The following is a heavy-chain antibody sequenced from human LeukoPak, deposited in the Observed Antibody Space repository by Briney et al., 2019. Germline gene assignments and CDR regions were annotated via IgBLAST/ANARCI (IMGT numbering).Heavy chain of an antibody. Sequence: PGGSLRLSCAASGFTFSSYSMNWVRQAPGKGLEWVSSISSSSSYIYYADSVKGRFTISRDNAKNSLYLQMNSLRAEDTAVYYCARDPSSNYYDSSGYYIDYWGQGTLVTVSS. CDR1: GFTFSSYS. J-gene: IGHJ4*02. V-gene: IGHV3-21*01. D-gene: IGHD3-22*01. CDR3: ARDPSSNYYDSSGYYIDY. CDR2: ISSSSSYI.